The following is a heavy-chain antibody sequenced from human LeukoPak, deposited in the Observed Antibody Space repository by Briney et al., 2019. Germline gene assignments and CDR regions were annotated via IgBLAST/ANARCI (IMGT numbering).Heavy chain of an antibody. V-gene: IGHV3-7*03. CDR2: IKQDGSEK. CDR3: ARDGPYSTSSTHPP. CDR1: GFTFSSSW. D-gene: IGHD6-6*01. Sequence: PGGSLGLSYAASGFTFSSSWMSWVRQAPGKGLEWVANIKQDGSEKYYVGSVKGRFTISRDNAKNSLYLQMDSLRAEDTAVYYCARDGPYSTSSTHPPWGQGTLVTVSS. J-gene: IGHJ5*02.